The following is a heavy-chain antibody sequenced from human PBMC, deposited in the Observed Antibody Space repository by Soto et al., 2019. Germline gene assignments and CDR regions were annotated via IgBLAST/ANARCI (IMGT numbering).Heavy chain of an antibody. Sequence: QVQLVQSGAEVKKPGSSVKVSCKASGGTFSTSAISWVRQAPGQGLEWVGGIMPVFPTPDYAQNFQGRVTITADESTTTAYLELTSLRADDTAVYYCARDKGRLQLGGNYYYILDVWGQGTGITVSS. CDR3: ARDKGRLQLGGNYYYILDV. J-gene: IGHJ6*02. CDR1: GGTFSTSA. CDR2: IMPVFPTP. D-gene: IGHD1-1*01. V-gene: IGHV1-69*12.